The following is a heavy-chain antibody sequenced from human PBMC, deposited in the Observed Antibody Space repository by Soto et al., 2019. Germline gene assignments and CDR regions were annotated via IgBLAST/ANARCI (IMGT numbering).Heavy chain of an antibody. V-gene: IGHV1-3*01. Sequence: QVQLVQSGAEVKKPGASVKVSCKASGYTFTSYAMHWVRQAPGQRLEWMGWSNDGNGNTKYSKKYEGRVTITRGTSASTAYMELSSLRSEDTAVYYCAFSGYDLYAFDYWGQGPLVTVAS. CDR3: AFSGYDLYAFDY. J-gene: IGHJ4*02. CDR1: GYTFTSYA. CDR2: SNDGNGNT. D-gene: IGHD5-12*01.